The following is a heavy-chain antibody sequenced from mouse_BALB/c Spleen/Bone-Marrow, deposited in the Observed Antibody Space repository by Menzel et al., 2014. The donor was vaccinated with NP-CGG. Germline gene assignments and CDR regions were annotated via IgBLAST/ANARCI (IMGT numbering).Heavy chain of an antibody. CDR2: INPNNGGT. J-gene: IGHJ3*01. D-gene: IGHD2-4*01. Sequence: EVQLQQSGPELVKPGASVKMSCKASGYTFTDYYMKWVKQSHGKRLEWIGDINPNNGGTSYNQTFKGKATLTVDKSSSTAYMQLYSLTSEDSAVYYCARSCDYDYEGTWFAYWGQGTLVTVSA. CDR3: ARSCDYDYEGTWFAY. V-gene: IGHV1-26*01. CDR1: GYTFTDYY.